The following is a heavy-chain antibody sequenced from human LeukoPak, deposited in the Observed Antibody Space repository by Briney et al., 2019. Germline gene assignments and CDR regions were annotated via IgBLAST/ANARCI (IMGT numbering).Heavy chain of an antibody. Sequence: SETLSLTCTVSGGSISSYYWSWIRQPPGKGLEWIGYIYYSGSTNYNPSLKSRVTISVDTSKNQFSLKLSSVTAADTAVYYCARNYYDSSGYYYDYWGQGTLVTVSS. CDR3: ARNYYDSSGYYYDY. D-gene: IGHD3-22*01. CDR2: IYYSGST. V-gene: IGHV4-59*01. CDR1: GGSISSYY. J-gene: IGHJ4*02.